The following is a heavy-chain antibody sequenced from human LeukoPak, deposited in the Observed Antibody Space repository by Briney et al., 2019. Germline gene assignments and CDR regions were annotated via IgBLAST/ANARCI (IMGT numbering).Heavy chain of an antibody. D-gene: IGHD6-19*01. J-gene: IGHJ6*02. V-gene: IGHV4-39*01. CDR2: IYYSGST. CDR1: GGSNRSSSYY. CDR3: ASLSSSGWPLYYYYGMDV. Sequence: SETLSLTCTVSGGSNRSSSYYWGWIRQPPGKGLEWIGSIYYSGSTYYNPSLKRRVTISLDTSKHKFYLKLSSVTAADTAVYYCASLSSSGWPLYYYYGMDVWGQGTTVTVSS.